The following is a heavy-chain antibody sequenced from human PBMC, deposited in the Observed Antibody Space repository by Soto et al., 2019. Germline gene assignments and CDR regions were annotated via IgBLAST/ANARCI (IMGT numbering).Heavy chain of an antibody. V-gene: IGHV3-30*18. CDR3: AKDLREMATIRPDY. CDR1: GFTFSSFG. CDR2: ISYDGIDK. D-gene: IGHD5-12*01. J-gene: IGHJ4*02. Sequence: QVQLVESGGGVVQPGRSLRLSCAASGFTFSSFGIHWVRQAPGKGLEWVAVISYDGIDKNYADSVKGRSTISRENSKNMVYLQMNSLRAEDTAVYYCAKDLREMATIRPDYWGQGILVTVSS.